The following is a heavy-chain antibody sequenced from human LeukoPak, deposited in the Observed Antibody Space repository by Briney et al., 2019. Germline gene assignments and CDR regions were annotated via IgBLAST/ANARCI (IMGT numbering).Heavy chain of an antibody. J-gene: IGHJ4*02. CDR2: ISYDGSNK. CDR1: GFTFSSYA. Sequence: GGSLRLSCAASGFTFSSYAMHWVRQAPGKGLEWVAVISYDGSNKYYADSVKGRFTISRDNSKNTLYLQMNSLRAEDTAVYYCARLSSGQPTTGYWGQGTLVTVSS. D-gene: IGHD5-12*01. CDR3: ARLSSGQPTTGY. V-gene: IGHV3-30-3*01.